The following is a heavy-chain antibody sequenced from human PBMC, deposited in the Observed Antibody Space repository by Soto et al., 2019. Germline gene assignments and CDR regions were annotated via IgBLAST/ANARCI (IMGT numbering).Heavy chain of an antibody. J-gene: IGHJ6*02. CDR3: AKILQLGDYAYYYYGMDV. D-gene: IGHD4-17*01. Sequence: QVQLVESGGGVVQPGRSLRLSCAASGFTFSSYGMHWVRQAPGKGLEWVAVISYDGNNKYYADSVKGRFTISRDNSKNTRYLQMNSLRAEDTAVYYCAKILQLGDYAYYYYGMDVWGQGTTVTVSS. CDR2: ISYDGNNK. CDR1: GFTFSSYG. V-gene: IGHV3-30*18.